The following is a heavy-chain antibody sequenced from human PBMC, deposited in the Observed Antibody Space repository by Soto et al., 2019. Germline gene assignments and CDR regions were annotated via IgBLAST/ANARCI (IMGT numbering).Heavy chain of an antibody. CDR3: ARHRSSGWTWFDY. V-gene: IGHV4-61*01. D-gene: IGHD6-19*01. Sequence: SENLSLTCTVSGGYVTGGSPYCSCIRPPPGKGLEFIGSLSSFVSTKYNPSLKSRVTISVDTSKNQLSFELTSLTAADTAVYYCARHRSSGWTWFDYWGQGTLVTVSS. J-gene: IGHJ4*02. CDR2: LSSFVST. CDR1: GGYVTGGSPY.